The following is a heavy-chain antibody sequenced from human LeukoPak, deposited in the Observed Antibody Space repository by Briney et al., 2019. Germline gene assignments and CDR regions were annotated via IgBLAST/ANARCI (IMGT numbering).Heavy chain of an antibody. CDR2: ISSSSSYT. V-gene: IGHV3-11*06. J-gene: IGHJ4*02. D-gene: IGHD6-6*01. Sequence: GGSLRLSCAASGFTFSDYYMTWIRQAPGKGLEGVSYISSSSSYTNYADSVKGRFTISRDNAKNSLYVQMNSLRAEDTAVYYCARGGGSSSAYFDYWGQGTLVTVSS. CDR3: ARGGGSSSAYFDY. CDR1: GFTFSDYY.